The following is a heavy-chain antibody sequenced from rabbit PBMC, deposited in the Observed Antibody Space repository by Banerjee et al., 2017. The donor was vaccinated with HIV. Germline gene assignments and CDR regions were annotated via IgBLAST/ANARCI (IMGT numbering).Heavy chain of an antibody. CDR3: ARDLAGVIGWNFGL. J-gene: IGHJ4*01. Sequence: QEQLEESGGDLVKPEGSLTLTCTASGFSFSSIYWICWVRQAPGKGLELIGCIYTGDSGTTWYASWVNGRFTTSKTSSTTVTLQMTSLTAADTASYFCARDLAGVIGWNFGLWG. D-gene: IGHD4-1*01. CDR2: IYTGDSGTT. V-gene: IGHV1S45*01. CDR1: GFSFSSIYW.